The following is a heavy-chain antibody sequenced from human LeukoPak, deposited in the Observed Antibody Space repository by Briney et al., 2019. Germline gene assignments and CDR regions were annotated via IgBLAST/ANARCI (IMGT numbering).Heavy chain of an antibody. CDR2: ISAYNGNT. V-gene: IGHV1-18*01. J-gene: IGHJ4*02. CDR1: GYTFTSYG. Sequence: ASVKVSCKASGYTFTSYGISWVRQAPGQGLEWMGWISAYNGNTNYAQKLQGRVTVTTDTSTSTAYMELRSLRSDDTAVYYCARVGLAYCGGDCYSLLDYWGQGTLVTVSS. CDR3: ARVGLAYCGGDCYSLLDY. D-gene: IGHD2-21*02.